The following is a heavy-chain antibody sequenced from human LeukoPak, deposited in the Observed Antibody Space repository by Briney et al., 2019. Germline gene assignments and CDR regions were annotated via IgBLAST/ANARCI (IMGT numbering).Heavy chain of an antibody. CDR1: GFIFSSYG. J-gene: IGHJ4*02. CDR2: IRYDGSNK. V-gene: IGHV3-30*02. CDR3: AKEGTVTPIDY. D-gene: IGHD4-17*01. Sequence: GESLKISFAASGFIFSSYGMYWVREAPGKGLEGVAFIRYDGSNKYYSDSVKGRFTISRDNSKNTLYVQMSSLRVEDTAVYYCAKEGTVTPIDYWGQGTPVTVSS.